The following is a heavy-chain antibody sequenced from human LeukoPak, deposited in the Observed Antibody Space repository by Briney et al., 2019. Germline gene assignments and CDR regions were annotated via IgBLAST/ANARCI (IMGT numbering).Heavy chain of an antibody. Sequence: SETLSLTCTVSGGSISSYYWSWIRQPPGKGLEWIGYIYYSGSTNYNPSLKRRVTISVDTSKNQFSLKLSSVTAADTAVYYCARDVLRFGELFTPDWGQGTLVTVSS. V-gene: IGHV4-59*01. J-gene: IGHJ4*02. CDR2: IYYSGST. CDR3: ARDVLRFGELFTPD. CDR1: GGSISSYY. D-gene: IGHD3-10*01.